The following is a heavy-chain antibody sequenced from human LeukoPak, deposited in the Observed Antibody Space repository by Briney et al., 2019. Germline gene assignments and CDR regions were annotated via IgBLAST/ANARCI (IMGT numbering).Heavy chain of an antibody. D-gene: IGHD1-14*01. CDR2: ISGSGGST. J-gene: IGHJ4*02. V-gene: IGHV3-23*01. Sequence: GSLRLSCAASGFTFSSYAMSWVRQAPGKGLEWVSAISGSGGSTYYADSVKGRFTISRDNSKNTLYLQMNSLRAEDTAVYYCARLGESTTDFDYWGQGTLVTVSS. CDR3: ARLGESTTDFDY. CDR1: GFTFSSYA.